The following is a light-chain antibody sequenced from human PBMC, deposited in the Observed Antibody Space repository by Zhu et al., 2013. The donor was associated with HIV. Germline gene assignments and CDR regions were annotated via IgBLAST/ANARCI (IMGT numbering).Light chain of an antibody. CDR2: AAS. J-gene: IGKJ2*01. CDR1: QSIGRY. Sequence: DIHMTQSPSSLSASVGDSVTITCRASQSIGRYLNWYQQKGGKAPNLLIYAASSLKTGVPSRFSGSGSGTDLNLTVSNLQPEDFGTYYCQQSYSVPYTFGQGTKVEI. V-gene: IGKV1-39*01. CDR3: QQSYSVPYT.